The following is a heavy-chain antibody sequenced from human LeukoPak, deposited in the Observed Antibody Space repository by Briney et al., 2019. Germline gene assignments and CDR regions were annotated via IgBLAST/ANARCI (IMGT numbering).Heavy chain of an antibody. V-gene: IGHV1-8*01. CDR3: ARGAGSGWGDYFDY. CDR2: MNPNSGNT. CDR1: GYTFTSYD. D-gene: IGHD6-19*01. J-gene: IGHJ4*02. Sequence: ASVKVSCKASGYTFTSYDINWVRQATGQGLEWMGWMNPNSGNTGYAQKFQGRVTMTRHTSISTAYMELSSLRSEDTAVYYCARGAGSGWGDYFDYWGQGTLVTVSS.